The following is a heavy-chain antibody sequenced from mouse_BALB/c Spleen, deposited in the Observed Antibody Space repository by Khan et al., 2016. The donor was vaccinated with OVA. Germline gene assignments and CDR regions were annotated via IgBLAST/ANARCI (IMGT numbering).Heavy chain of an antibody. V-gene: IGHV3-2*02. CDR2: INYSGGT. CDR1: GYSITSDYA. CDR3: ARWFAY. J-gene: IGHJ3*01. Sequence: VQLKESGPGLVKPSQSLSLTCTVTGYSITSDYAWNWIRQFPGNKLEWMGYINYSGGTSYLPSLKRRISITRDTSKNQFFLQLNSVTTEDSATYYCARWFAYWGQGTLVTVS.